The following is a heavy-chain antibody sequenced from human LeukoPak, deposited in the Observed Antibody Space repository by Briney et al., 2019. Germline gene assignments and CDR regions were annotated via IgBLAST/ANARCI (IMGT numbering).Heavy chain of an antibody. CDR1: GGSISSGGYS. J-gene: IGHJ4*02. CDR3: ARGGDDYNPIDY. Sequence: SQTLSLTCAVSGGSISSGGYSWSWIRQPPGKGLEWIGYIYHSGSTYDNPSLKSRVTISVDRSKNQFSLKLSSVTAADTAVYYCARGGDDYNPIDYWGQGTLVTVSS. CDR2: IYHSGST. V-gene: IGHV4-30-2*01. D-gene: IGHD5-24*01.